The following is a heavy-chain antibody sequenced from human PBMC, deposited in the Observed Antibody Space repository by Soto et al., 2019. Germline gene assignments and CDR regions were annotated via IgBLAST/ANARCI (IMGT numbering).Heavy chain of an antibody. V-gene: IGHV4-30-4*01. CDR3: ARGSGGGYDYYYYYYMDV. Sequence: SETLSLTCTVSGGSISSGDYYWSWIRQPPGKGLEWIGYIYYSGSTYYNPSLKSRVTISVDTSKNQFSLKLSSVTAADTAVYYCARGSGGGYDYYYYYYMDVRGKGTSVTVSS. CDR2: IYYSGST. CDR1: GGSISSGDYY. D-gene: IGHD5-12*01. J-gene: IGHJ6*03.